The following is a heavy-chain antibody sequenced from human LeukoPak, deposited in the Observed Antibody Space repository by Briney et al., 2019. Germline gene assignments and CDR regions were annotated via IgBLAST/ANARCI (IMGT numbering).Heavy chain of an antibody. CDR1: GFSFSTYP. CDR2: ISGGGDST. D-gene: IGHD5-12*01. CDR3: AKDSVRGYSGYGNGGFDI. V-gene: IGHV3-23*01. Sequence: PGGSLRLSCAASGFSFSTYPITWVRQAPGKGLEWVSAISGGGDSTYYADSVKGRFTISRDNSKNTLYLQMNSLRAEDTAVYYCAKDSVRGYSGYGNGGFDIWGQGTMVTVSS. J-gene: IGHJ3*02.